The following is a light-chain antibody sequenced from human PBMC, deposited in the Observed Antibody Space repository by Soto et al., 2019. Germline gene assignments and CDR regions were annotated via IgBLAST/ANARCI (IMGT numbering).Light chain of an antibody. CDR1: QNVSSK. Sequence: EIVMTQSPATLSVSPGERATLSCRASQNVSSKLAWYQQKPGQAPRLLIYSASTRATGIPVRFSGSGSGTEFTLTISSLQSEDFAVYYCQQYNNWPPMYTFGQGTKLEIK. CDR2: SAS. V-gene: IGKV3-15*01. CDR3: QQYNNWPPMYT. J-gene: IGKJ2*01.